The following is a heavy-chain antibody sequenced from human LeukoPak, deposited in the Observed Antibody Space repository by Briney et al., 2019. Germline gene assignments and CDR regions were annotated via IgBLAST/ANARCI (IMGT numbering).Heavy chain of an antibody. CDR2: INEVGSDK. Sequence: GGSLRLSCAASGFTFSSSWMSWVGQAPGKGLEWVATINEVGSDKQYMDSVKGRLSISRDNPKNSLYLQRNRPRAEDTAVYFCARHGNWAFDFWGQGTMVTVSS. J-gene: IGHJ3*01. CDR3: ARHGNWAFDF. V-gene: IGHV3-7*04. D-gene: IGHD1-1*01. CDR1: GFTFSSSW.